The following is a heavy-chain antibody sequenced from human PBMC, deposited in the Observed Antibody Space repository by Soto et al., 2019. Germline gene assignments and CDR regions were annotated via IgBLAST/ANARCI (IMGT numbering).Heavy chain of an antibody. CDR2: IKQDGSEK. D-gene: IGHD6-6*01. J-gene: IGHJ6*02. CDR1: GFTFSSYW. V-gene: IGHV3-7*01. CDR3: ARDRGSSSVRPYYGMDV. Sequence: EVQLVESGGGLVQPGGSLRLSCAASGFTFSSYWMSWVRQAPGKGLEWVANIKQDGSEKYYVDSVKGRFTISRDNAKNSLYLQMNSLRAEDTAVYYCARDRGSSSVRPYYGMDVWGQGTTVTVSS.